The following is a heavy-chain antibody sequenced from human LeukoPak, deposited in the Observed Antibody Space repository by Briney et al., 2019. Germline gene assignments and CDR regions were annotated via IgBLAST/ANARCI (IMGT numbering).Heavy chain of an antibody. CDR2: ISYDGSNK. D-gene: IGHD6-6*01. J-gene: IGHJ4*02. CDR1: GFTFDDYA. V-gene: IGHV3-30*18. CDR3: AKDPYSSFFYFDY. Sequence: PGGSLRLSCAASGFTFDDYAMHWVRQAPGKGLEWVAVISYDGSNKYYADSVKGRFTISRDNSKNTLYLQMDSLRAEDTAVYYCAKDPYSSFFYFDYWGQGTLVTVSS.